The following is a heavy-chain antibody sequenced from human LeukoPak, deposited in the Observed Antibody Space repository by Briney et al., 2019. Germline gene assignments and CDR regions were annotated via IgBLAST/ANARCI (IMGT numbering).Heavy chain of an antibody. V-gene: IGHV3-74*01. J-gene: IGHJ4*02. CDR3: STGRPWDY. Sequence: GGSLRLSCATSGFSFRSYWMHWVRQARGKGLVWVSRINTDGSSTNYADSVKGRFTISRDNAKNTLYLQMNSLRAEDTAVYYCSTGRPWDYWGQGTLVTVSS. CDR2: INTDGSST. CDR1: GFSFRSYW.